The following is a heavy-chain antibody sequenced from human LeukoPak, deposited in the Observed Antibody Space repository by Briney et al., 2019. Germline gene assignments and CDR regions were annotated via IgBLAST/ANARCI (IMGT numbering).Heavy chain of an antibody. V-gene: IGHV4-4*09. J-gene: IGHJ4*02. Sequence: SETLSLTCTVSGGSISSYYWSWIRQPPGKGLEWIGYIYTSGSTNYNPSLKSRVTISVDTSKNQFSLKLSSVTAADTAVYYCARHAGYSSGRYSYFDYWGQGTLVTVSS. CDR3: ARHAGYSSGRYSYFDY. CDR2: IYTSGST. D-gene: IGHD6-19*01. CDR1: GGSISSYY.